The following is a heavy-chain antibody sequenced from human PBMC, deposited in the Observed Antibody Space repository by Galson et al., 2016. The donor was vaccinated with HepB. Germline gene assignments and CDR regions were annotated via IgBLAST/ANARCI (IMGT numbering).Heavy chain of an antibody. V-gene: IGHV2-5*02. D-gene: IGHD2-2*01. Sequence: PALVKPTQTLTLTCTFSGFSLTTSGVGVGWLRQPPGKALEWLAFIYWDGDKRYSPSLKRRLAITKGSSKNQVVLTMTNMDPVDTATYYCAQRKEFTSRWYDFWGLGARVTVSS. CDR3: AQRKEFTSRWYDF. CDR2: IYWDGDK. J-gene: IGHJ5*01. CDR1: GFSLTTSGVG.